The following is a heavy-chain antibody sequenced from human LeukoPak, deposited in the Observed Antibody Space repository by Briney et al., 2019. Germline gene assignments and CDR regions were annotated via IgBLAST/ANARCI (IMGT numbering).Heavy chain of an antibody. V-gene: IGHV1-69*06. Sequence: SVKVSCKASGYTFTSYAISWVRQAPGQGLEWMGGIIPIFGTANYAQKFQGRVTITADKSTSTAYMELSSLRSEDTAVYYCASGYSYGIDELGYWGQGTLVTVSS. D-gene: IGHD5-18*01. CDR1: GYTFTSYA. CDR2: IIPIFGTA. CDR3: ASGYSYGIDELGY. J-gene: IGHJ4*02.